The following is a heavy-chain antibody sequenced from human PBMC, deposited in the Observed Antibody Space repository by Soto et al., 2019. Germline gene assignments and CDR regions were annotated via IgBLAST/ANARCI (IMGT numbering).Heavy chain of an antibody. V-gene: IGHV3-9*01. CDR2: ISWNSGSI. J-gene: IGHJ1*01. Sequence: EVQLVESGGGLVQPGRSLRLSCAASGFTFDDYAMHWVPQAPGKGLEWVSGISWNSGSIGYADSVKGRFTISRDNAKNSLYLQMNSLRAEDTALYYCAKELVSSGHFQHWGQGTLVTVSS. D-gene: IGHD6-25*01. CDR3: AKELVSSGHFQH. CDR1: GFTFDDYA.